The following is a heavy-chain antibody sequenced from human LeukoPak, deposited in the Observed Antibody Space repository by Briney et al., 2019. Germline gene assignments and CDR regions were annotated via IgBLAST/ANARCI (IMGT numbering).Heavy chain of an antibody. V-gene: IGHV4-4*07. Sequence: SETLSLTCSVSGGSIHTCNWMWIRQPAGKGLEFIGRNNFAGRGYYNPSLKSRVTISVDSPRNQFSLELTSVTAADTAVYYCARDRQHSYGSDLDHWGQGILVTVSS. CDR1: GGSIHTCN. J-gene: IGHJ4*02. D-gene: IGHD5-18*01. CDR2: NNFAGRG. CDR3: ARDRQHSYGSDLDH.